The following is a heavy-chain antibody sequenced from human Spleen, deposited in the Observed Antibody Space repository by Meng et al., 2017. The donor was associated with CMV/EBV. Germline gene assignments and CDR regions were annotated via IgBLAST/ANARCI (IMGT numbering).Heavy chain of an antibody. D-gene: IGHD2-15*01. Sequence: SVKVSCKASGGTFSSYAISWVRQAPGQGLEWMGGIIPIFGTANYAQKFQGRVTITTDESTSTAYMELSSLRSEDTAVYYCAREGGISTRDAFNLWGQGTMVTVSS. J-gene: IGHJ3*01. V-gene: IGHV1-69*05. CDR3: AREGGISTRDAFNL. CDR2: IIPIFGTA. CDR1: GGTFSSYA.